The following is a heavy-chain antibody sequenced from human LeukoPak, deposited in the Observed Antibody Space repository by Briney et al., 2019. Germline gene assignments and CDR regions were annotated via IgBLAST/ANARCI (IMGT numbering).Heavy chain of an antibody. V-gene: IGHV3-30*18. CDR1: GFTFSSYG. J-gene: IGHJ4*02. CDR3: AKVPHLDYDYVWGSYRVDY. CDR2: ISYDGSNK. Sequence: QPGGSLRLSCAASGFTFSSYGMHWVRQAPGKGLEWVAVISYDGSNKYYADSVKGRFTISRDNFKDTLYLQMNSLRAEDTAVYYCAKVPHLDYDYVWGSYRVDYWGQGTLVTVSS. D-gene: IGHD3-16*02.